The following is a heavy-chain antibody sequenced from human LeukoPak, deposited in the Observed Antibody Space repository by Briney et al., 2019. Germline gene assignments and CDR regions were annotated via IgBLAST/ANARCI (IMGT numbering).Heavy chain of an antibody. CDR1: GYTFTEYY. J-gene: IGHJ4*02. CDR2: INSKTGDP. Sequence: ASVRVSCKTSGYTFTEYYLHWVRQAPGQGLEWMGWINSKTGDPKYAQKFQGRVTMTRDTSISTVYMELSRLIFDDTAVYYCARYLGGYDYFDYWGQGTLVTVSS. CDR3: ARYLGGYDYFDY. V-gene: IGHV1-2*02. D-gene: IGHD5-12*01.